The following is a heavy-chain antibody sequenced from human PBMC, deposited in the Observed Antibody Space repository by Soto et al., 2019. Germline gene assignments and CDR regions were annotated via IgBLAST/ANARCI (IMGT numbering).Heavy chain of an antibody. CDR3: ANSGSGLLRFLEWLLFF. CDR1: GFTFSSYA. V-gene: IGHV3-23*01. CDR2: ISGSGGST. D-gene: IGHD3-3*01. Sequence: GGSLRLSCAASGFTFSSYAMSWVRQXPGKGLEWVSAISGSGGSTYYADSVKGRFTISRDNSKNTLYLQMNSLRAEDTAVYYCANSGSGLLRFLEWLLFFWGQGTTVTVSS. J-gene: IGHJ6*02.